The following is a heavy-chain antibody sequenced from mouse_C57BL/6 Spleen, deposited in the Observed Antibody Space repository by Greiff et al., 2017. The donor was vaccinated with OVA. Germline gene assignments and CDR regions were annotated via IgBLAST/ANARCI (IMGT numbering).Heavy chain of an antibody. CDR2: IYPSDSET. CDR3: ARKTWYFDV. Sequence: KQRPGQGLEWIGNIYPSDSETHYNQKFKDKATLTVDKSSSTAYMQLSSLTSEDSAVYYCARKTWYFDVWGTGTTVTVSS. V-gene: IGHV1-61*01. J-gene: IGHJ1*03.